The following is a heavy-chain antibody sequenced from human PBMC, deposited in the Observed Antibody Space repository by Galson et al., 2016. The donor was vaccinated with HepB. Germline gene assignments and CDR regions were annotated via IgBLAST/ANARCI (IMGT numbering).Heavy chain of an antibody. J-gene: IGHJ3*02. Sequence: SLRLSCAASGFIFDDYAMHWVRQAPGKGLEWVSGISWNSGSIGYADSVKGRFTISRDNAKNSLYLQMNSLRAEDTALYYCAAAYGDYGEDAFHIWGQGTMVTVSS. CDR2: ISWNSGSI. D-gene: IGHD4-17*01. CDR3: AAAYGDYGEDAFHI. CDR1: GFIFDDYA. V-gene: IGHV3-9*01.